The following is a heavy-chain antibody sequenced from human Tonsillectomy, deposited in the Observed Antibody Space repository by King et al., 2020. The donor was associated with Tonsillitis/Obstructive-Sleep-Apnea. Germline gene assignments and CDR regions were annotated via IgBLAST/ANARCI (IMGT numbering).Heavy chain of an antibody. CDR3: ARFGPHWPFYPGR. Sequence: VQLVQSGSELKKPGASVKVSCKASGYTFTEYAMSWVRQAPGQGLEWMGWINTNSGSPTYAQGFTGRFVFSLDTSVNTAYLQISRLKAEDTAFYYCARFGPHWPFYPGRWGTGTPVTGSS. CDR2: INTNSGSP. D-gene: IGHD3-10*01. CDR1: GYTFTEYA. J-gene: IGHJ6*04. V-gene: IGHV7-4-1*02.